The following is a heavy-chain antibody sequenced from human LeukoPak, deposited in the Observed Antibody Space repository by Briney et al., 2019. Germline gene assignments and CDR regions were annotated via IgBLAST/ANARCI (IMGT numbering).Heavy chain of an antibody. D-gene: IGHD2-8*01. V-gene: IGHV1-69*13. CDR3: ATLSTNDYGDY. J-gene: IGHJ4*02. CDR2: IIPIFGTA. CDR1: GGTFSNYA. Sequence: SVTVSCKASGGTFSNYAITWVRQAPGQGLEWMGGIIPIFGTASYAQKFQGRVTITADESTSTAYMEVSSLRSEDTAVYYCATLSTNDYGDYWGQGTLVTVSS.